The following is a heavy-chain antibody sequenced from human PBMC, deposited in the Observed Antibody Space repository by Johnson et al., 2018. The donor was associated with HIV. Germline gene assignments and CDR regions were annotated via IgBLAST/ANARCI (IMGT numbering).Heavy chain of an antibody. J-gene: IGHJ3*01. D-gene: IGHD5-18*01. CDR1: GFTFSNFA. Sequence: VQLVESGGGLVQPGGSLRLSCAASGFTFSNFAMNWVRQAPGKGLEWVSVISGSGVSTYYADSVKGRFTISRDNSKNTIYLQTNSLRREDTAVYYCARDQRGGYSYGDAFDFWGQGTAVSVST. V-gene: IGHV3-23*04. CDR3: ARDQRGGYSYGDAFDF. CDR2: ISGSGVST.